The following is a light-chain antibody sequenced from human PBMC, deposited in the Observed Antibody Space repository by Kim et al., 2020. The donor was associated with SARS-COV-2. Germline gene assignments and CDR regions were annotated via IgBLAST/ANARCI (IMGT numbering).Light chain of an antibody. CDR3: QHYVRFPYT. Sequence: ASVGDRVTCTCRAGQGINTYLAWYQQRPGKAPKLLIYLASTLESGVPPRFSGSGFGTEFTLTINSLQPDDFATYYCQHYVRFPYTFGQGTKLEI. J-gene: IGKJ2*01. CDR2: LAS. V-gene: IGKV1-5*03. CDR1: QGINTY.